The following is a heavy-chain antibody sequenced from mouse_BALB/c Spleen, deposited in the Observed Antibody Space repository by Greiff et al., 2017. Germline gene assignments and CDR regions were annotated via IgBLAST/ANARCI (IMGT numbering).Heavy chain of an antibody. Sequence: EVKVVESGGGLVQPGGSRKLSCAASGFTFSSFGMHWVRQAPEKGLEWVAYISSGSSTIYYADTVKGRFTISRDNPKNTLFLQMTSLRSEDTAMYYCARATVGYAMDYWGQGTSVTVSS. D-gene: IGHD1-1*01. CDR1: GFTFSSFG. CDR3: ARATVGYAMDY. CDR2: ISSGSSTI. J-gene: IGHJ4*01. V-gene: IGHV5-17*02.